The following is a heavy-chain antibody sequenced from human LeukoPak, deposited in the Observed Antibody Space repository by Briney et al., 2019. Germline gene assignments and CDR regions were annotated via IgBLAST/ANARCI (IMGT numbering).Heavy chain of an antibody. D-gene: IGHD1-26*01. CDR1: GFTFSRYG. CDR2: LWYDGSTI. V-gene: IGHV3-33*01. CDR3: ARGLWAITASETVGATTFDY. Sequence: PGGSLTLSCAASGFTFSRYGMHWVRQATGQGPESLAVLWYDGSTIYYADSVKGRFTISRDNSKNTLFLQINSLRAEDTAVYYCARGLWAITASETVGATTFDYWGQGTLVTASS. J-gene: IGHJ4*02.